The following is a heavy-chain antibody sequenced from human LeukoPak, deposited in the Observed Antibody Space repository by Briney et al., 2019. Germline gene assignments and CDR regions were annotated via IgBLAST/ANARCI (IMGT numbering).Heavy chain of an antibody. D-gene: IGHD3-3*01. Sequence: PGGSLRLSCADSGFTFSGYWMNWVRQAPGKGLEWVANINQNGGEKYYVDSVKGRFTISRDNGKNSLYLQMNSLRAEDTAVYYCAKVDDFWSGYLDYWGQGTLVTVSS. J-gene: IGHJ4*02. CDR3: AKVDDFWSGYLDY. CDR2: INQNGGEK. CDR1: GFTFSGYW. V-gene: IGHV3-7*03.